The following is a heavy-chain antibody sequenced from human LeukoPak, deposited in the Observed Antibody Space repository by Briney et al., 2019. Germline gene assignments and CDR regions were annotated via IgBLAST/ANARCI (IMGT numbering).Heavy chain of an antibody. CDR2: ISSSGSTI. CDR1: GFTFSSYE. V-gene: IGHV3-48*03. Sequence: GGSLRLSCAASGFTFSSYEMNWVRQAPGKGLEWVSYISSSGSTIYYADSVKGRFTISRDNAKNSLYLQVNSLRAEDTAVYYCAKGHCSGGSCYSTVDYYYYYMDVWGKGTTVTISS. CDR3: AKGHCSGGSCYSTVDYYYYYMDV. J-gene: IGHJ6*03. D-gene: IGHD2-15*01.